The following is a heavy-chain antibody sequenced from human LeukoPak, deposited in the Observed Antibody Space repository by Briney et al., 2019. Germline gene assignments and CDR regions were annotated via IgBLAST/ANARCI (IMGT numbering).Heavy chain of an antibody. J-gene: IGHJ3*02. Sequence: PSETLSLTCTVSGGSISSYYWSWIRQPPGKGLEWIGYIYYSGSTNYNPSLKSRVTISVDTSKNQFSLKLSSVTAADTAVYYCARGVAPITMIVVVIGDAFDIWGQGTMVTVSS. D-gene: IGHD3-22*01. CDR3: ARGVAPITMIVVVIGDAFDI. CDR2: IYYSGST. CDR1: GGSISSYY. V-gene: IGHV4-59*12.